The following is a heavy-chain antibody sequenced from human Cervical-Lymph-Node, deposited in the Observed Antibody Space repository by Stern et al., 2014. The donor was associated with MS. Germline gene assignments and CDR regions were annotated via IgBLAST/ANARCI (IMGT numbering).Heavy chain of an antibody. J-gene: IGHJ6*02. Sequence: VQLVESGGGVVQPGRSLRLSCAASGFTFSSYAMHWVRQAPGKGLEWVAVISYGGSNKYYADSGKGRFTISRDNSKNTLYLQMNSLRAEDTAVYYCARANYDFWSGYPDFHYYGMDVWGQGTTVTVSS. CDR2: ISYGGSNK. V-gene: IGHV3-30-3*01. CDR1: GFTFSSYA. D-gene: IGHD3-3*01. CDR3: ARANYDFWSGYPDFHYYGMDV.